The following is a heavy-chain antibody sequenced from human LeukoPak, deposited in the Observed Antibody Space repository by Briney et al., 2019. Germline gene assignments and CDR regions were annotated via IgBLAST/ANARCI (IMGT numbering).Heavy chain of an antibody. Sequence: GGSLRLSCAASGFTVSSNYMSWVRQAPGKGLEWVSVIYSGGSTYYADSVKGRFTISRDNAKNSLYLQMNSLRAEDTAVYYCVGAKVVDYWGQGTLVTVSS. CDR2: IYSGGST. CDR3: VGAKVVDY. D-gene: IGHD2-15*01. V-gene: IGHV3-66*01. CDR1: GFTVSSNY. J-gene: IGHJ4*02.